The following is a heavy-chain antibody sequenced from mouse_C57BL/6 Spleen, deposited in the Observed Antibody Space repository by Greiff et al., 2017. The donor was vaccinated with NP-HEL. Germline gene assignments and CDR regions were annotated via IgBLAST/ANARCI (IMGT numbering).Heavy chain of an antibody. CDR3: ARRGYSNYEGYAMDY. Sequence: EVQLQQSGPELVKPGASVKIPCKASGYTFTDYNMDWVKQSHGKSLEWIGDINPNNGGTIYNQKFKGKATLTVDKSSSTAYMELRSLTSEDTAVYYCARRGYSNYEGYAMDYWGQGTSVTVSS. J-gene: IGHJ4*01. CDR1: GYTFTDYN. D-gene: IGHD2-5*01. CDR2: INPNNGGT. V-gene: IGHV1-18*01.